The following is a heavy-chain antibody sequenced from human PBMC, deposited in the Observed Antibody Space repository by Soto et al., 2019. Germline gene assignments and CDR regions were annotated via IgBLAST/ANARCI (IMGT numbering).Heavy chain of an antibody. J-gene: IGHJ6*03. D-gene: IGHD6-6*01. CDR1: GGSFSGYY. CDR3: ARLGPRLGQLATPSYYYYYMDV. CDR2: INHSGST. Sequence: SETLSLTCAVYGGSFSGYYWSWIRQPPGKGLEWIGEINHSGSTNYNPSLKSRVTISVDTSKNQFSLKLSSVTAADTAVYYCARLGPRLGQLATPSYYYYYMDVWGKGTTVTVSS. V-gene: IGHV4-34*01.